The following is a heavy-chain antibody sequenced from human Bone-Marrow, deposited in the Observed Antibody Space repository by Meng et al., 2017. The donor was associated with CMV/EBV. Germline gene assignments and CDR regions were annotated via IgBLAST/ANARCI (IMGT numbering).Heavy chain of an antibody. CDR2: ISWNSGSI. J-gene: IGHJ6*02. CDR3: AKGGAYDFWSGYRPYYYYGMDV. CDR1: GFTFDDYA. Sequence: GGSLRLSCAASGFTFDDYAMHWVRQAPGKGLEWVSGISWNSGSIGYADSEKGRFTISRDNSKNTLYLQMNSLRAEDTAVYYCAKGGAYDFWSGYRPYYYYGMDVWGQGNTVTVSS. D-gene: IGHD3-3*01. V-gene: IGHV3-9*01.